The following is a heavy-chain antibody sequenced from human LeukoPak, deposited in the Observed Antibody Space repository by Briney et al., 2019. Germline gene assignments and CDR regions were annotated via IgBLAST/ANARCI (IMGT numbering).Heavy chain of an antibody. D-gene: IGHD4-17*01. V-gene: IGHV4-34*01. Sequence: PSETLSLTCAVYGGSFSGYYWSWIRQPPGKGLEWIGEINHSGSTNYNPSLKSRVTISVDTSKNQFSLRLSSVTAGDTAVYHCARHFGDYSSVLARGQGTLVTVSS. CDR3: ARHFGDYSSVLA. J-gene: IGHJ4*02. CDR1: GGSFSGYY. CDR2: INHSGST.